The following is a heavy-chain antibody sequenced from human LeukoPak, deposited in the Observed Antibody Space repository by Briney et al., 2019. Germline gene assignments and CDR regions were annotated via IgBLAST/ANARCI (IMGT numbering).Heavy chain of an antibody. D-gene: IGHD2-8*01. Sequence: PGGSLRLSCAASGFTFDDYGMSWVRQAPGKGLEWVSGINWNGGSTGYADSVKGRFTISRDNAKNSLYLQMNSLRAEDTALYYCARVRYCTNGICYYFDYWGQGTLVTVSS. CDR1: GFTFDDYG. CDR2: INWNGGST. V-gene: IGHV3-20*04. J-gene: IGHJ4*02. CDR3: ARVRYCTNGICYYFDY.